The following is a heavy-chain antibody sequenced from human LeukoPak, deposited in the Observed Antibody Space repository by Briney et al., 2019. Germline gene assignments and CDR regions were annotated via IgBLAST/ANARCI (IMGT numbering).Heavy chain of an antibody. CDR1: GGSISSGGYY. D-gene: IGHD7-27*01. V-gene: IGHV4-31*03. Sequence: SETLSLTCTVSGGSISSGGYYWSWIRQHPGKGLEWIGYIYYSGSTYYNPSLKSRVTISVDTSKNQFSLKLSSVTAADTAVYYCATSNWGQYYFDYWGQGTLVTVSS. CDR2: IYYSGST. CDR3: ATSNWGQYYFDY. J-gene: IGHJ4*02.